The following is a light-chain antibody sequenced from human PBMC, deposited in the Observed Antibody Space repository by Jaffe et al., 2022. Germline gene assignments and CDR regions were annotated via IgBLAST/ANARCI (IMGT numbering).Light chain of an antibody. J-gene: IGKJ1*01. V-gene: IGKV1-5*03. CDR2: EAS. CDR3: QQYYYFWT. CDR1: QSISTS. Sequence: DIQMTQSPSTLSASVGERVAITCRASQSISTSLAWYQQKPGKAPKLLIYEASTLESGVPSRFTGSGSGTEFTLTISSLQPDDFALYYCQQYYYFWTFGQGTKVEIQ.